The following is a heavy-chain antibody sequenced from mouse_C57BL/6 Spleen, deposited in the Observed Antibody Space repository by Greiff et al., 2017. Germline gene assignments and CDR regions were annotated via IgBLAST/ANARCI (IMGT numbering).Heavy chain of an antibody. D-gene: IGHD2-3*01. CDR2: IEPSDSYT. J-gene: IGHJ2*01. CDR1: GYTFTSYW. Sequence: QVQLQQPGAELVRPGTSVKLSCKASGYTFTSYWMHWVKQRPGQGLEWIGVIEPSDSYTNYNQKFKGKATLTVDTSSSTAYMQLSSLTSEDSAVYYCARRNDGYYDFDYWGQGTTLTVSS. CDR3: ARRNDGYYDFDY. V-gene: IGHV1-59*01.